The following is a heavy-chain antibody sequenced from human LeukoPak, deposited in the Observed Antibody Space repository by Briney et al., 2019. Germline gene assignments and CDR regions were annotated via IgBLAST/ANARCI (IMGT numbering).Heavy chain of an antibody. D-gene: IGHD5-18*01. CDR2: IYNTGTT. Sequence: SETLSLTCTVSGGSISSDYWTWIRQPPGKGLGWIGYIYNTGTTNYNPSLKSRVTISLDTSKNQFSLKLSSVTAADTAVYYCARHLKTAMVKAHFDYWGQGTLVTVPS. CDR1: GGSISSDY. CDR3: ARHLKTAMVKAHFDY. J-gene: IGHJ4*02. V-gene: IGHV4-59*08.